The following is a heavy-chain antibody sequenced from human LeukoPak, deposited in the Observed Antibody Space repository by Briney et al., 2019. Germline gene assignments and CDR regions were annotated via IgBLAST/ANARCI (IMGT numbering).Heavy chain of an antibody. D-gene: IGHD2-15*01. Sequence: GESLKISCKGSGYRFTSYWIAWVRQMPGKGLEWMGIIYPGDSEIRYSPSFQGQVTFSADKSISTAYLQWSRLKASDTAMYYCARRVCSGGICAYDSWGQGTLVTVSS. V-gene: IGHV5-51*01. J-gene: IGHJ4*02. CDR2: IYPGDSEI. CDR1: GYRFTSYW. CDR3: ARRVCSGGICAYDS.